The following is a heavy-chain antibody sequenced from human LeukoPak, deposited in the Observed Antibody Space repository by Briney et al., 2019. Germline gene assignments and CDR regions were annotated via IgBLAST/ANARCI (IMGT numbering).Heavy chain of an antibody. D-gene: IGHD2-2*01. CDR2: IHTSGSA. Sequence: SETLSLTCTVSGGSISSGSYYWSWIRQPAGKGLEWIGRIHTSGSANYNPSLKSRFTISVDTSKNQFSLKLSSVTAADTAVYYCAACSSTSCRDYWGQGTLVTVSS. CDR1: GGSISSGSYY. V-gene: IGHV4-61*02. J-gene: IGHJ4*02. CDR3: AACSSTSCRDY.